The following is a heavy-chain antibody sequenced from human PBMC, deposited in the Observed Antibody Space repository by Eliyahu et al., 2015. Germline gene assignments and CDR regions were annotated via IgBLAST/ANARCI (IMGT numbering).Heavy chain of an antibody. CDR2: IKXKTDSGTP. V-gene: IGHV3-15*01. CDR3: LGYDFGSGYTD. CDR1: GFTFKNAW. D-gene: IGHD3-3*01. Sequence: EGQVVESGGGLVKPGGSLXXSCXASGFTFKNAWXXWVRQAPGKGLEXVGRIKXKTDSGTPEYAAPVKGRFTISRDDSEKTMYLEMNSLKTEDTAVYYCLGYDFGSGYTDWGQGTLVTVSS. J-gene: IGHJ4*02.